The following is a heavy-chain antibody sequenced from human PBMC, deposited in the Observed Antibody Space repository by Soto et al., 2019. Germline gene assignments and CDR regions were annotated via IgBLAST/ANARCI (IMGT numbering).Heavy chain of an antibody. CDR3: ASFYGSGSSYYYYGMDV. D-gene: IGHD3-10*01. V-gene: IGHV4-30-2*01. CDR1: GGSISSGGYS. Sequence: QLQLQESGSGLVKPSQTLSLTCAVSGGSISSGGYSWSWIRQPPGKGLEWIGYIYHSGSTYYNPSLKSRGTIAGDRSKNQFSLKRSSVTAADTAVYYCASFYGSGSSYYYYGMDVWGQGTTVTVSS. J-gene: IGHJ6*02. CDR2: IYHSGST.